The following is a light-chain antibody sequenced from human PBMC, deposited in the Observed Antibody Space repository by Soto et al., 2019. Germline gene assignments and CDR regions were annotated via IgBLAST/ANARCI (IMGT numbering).Light chain of an antibody. J-gene: IGKJ1*01. CDR3: QQDSTYVWT. V-gene: IGKV1-5*03. CDR1: QSISSW. Sequence: DIQMTLSPSTLSASIGDRVTITCRASQSISSWLAWYQQKPGKAPKLLTYKASSLESGDPSRFSGSGSGTEFTLTISSLPPDNVAGYHCQQDSTYVWTFGQGTKVVI. CDR2: KAS.